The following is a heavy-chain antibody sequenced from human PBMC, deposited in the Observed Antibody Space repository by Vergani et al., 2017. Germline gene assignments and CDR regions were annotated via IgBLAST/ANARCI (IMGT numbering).Heavy chain of an antibody. CDR1: GFTFDDYA. J-gene: IGHJ3*02. CDR3: AKDLRGEYSISRGAFDI. D-gene: IGHD6-6*01. V-gene: IGHV3-9*01. CDR2: ISWNSGSI. Sequence: EVQLVESGGGLVQPGRSLRLSCAASGFTFDDYAMHWVRQAPGKGLEWVSGISWNSGSIGYADSVKGRFTISRDNAKNSLYLQMNSLRAEDTALYYFAKDLRGEYSISRGAFDIWGQGTMVTVSS.